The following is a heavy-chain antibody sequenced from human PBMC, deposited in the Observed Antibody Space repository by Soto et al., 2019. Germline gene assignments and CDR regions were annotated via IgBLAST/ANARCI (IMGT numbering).Heavy chain of an antibody. CDR1: GYTFTSYA. CDR2: INAGNGNT. D-gene: IGHD6-13*01. Sequence: ASVKVSCKASGYTFTSYAMHWVRQAPGQRLEWMGWINAGNGNTKYSQKFQGRVTITRDTSASTAYMELSSLRSEDTAVYYCARIKENRSSLVSWYFDLWGRGTLVTVSS. V-gene: IGHV1-3*01. J-gene: IGHJ2*01. CDR3: ARIKENRSSLVSWYFDL.